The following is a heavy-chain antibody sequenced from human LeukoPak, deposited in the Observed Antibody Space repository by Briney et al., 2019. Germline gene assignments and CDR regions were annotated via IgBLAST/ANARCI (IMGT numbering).Heavy chain of an antibody. V-gene: IGHV3-53*01. CDR1: GFTVSSNY. J-gene: IGHJ3*02. CDR3: ARESNYYDSSGYPDDAFDI. D-gene: IGHD3-22*01. Sequence: SGGSLRLSCAASGFTVSSNYMSWVRQAPGKGLEWVSVIYSGGSTYYADSVKGRFTISRDNSKNTLYLQMNSLRAEDTAVYYCARESNYYDSSGYPDDAFDIWGQGTMVTVSS. CDR2: IYSGGST.